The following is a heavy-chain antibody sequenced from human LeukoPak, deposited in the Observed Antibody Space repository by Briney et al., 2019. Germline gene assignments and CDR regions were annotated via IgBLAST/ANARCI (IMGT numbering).Heavy chain of an antibody. CDR3: AKDCSGGTCYFDY. CDR2: VSAYNGNT. D-gene: IGHD2-15*01. CDR1: GYSFTSYG. J-gene: IGHJ4*02. Sequence: ASVKVSCKASGYSFTSYGISWVRQAPGQGLEWMGWVSAYNGNTNSAQKFQGRVTMTTDTSTSTAYMELRRVRSDDMAVYYCAKDCSGGTCYFDYWGQGTLVTVSS. V-gene: IGHV1-18*03.